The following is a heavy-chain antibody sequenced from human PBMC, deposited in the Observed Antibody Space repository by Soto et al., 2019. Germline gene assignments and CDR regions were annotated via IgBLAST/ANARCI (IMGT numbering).Heavy chain of an antibody. Sequence: SETLSLTCTVSGGSVSSSTYYWGGSRQPPGKGLEWIGTIYYSGITYYNPSLQSRVTISVDTSKNQFSLRLSFVTAADAALYFCARQDVRAWGRFDPWGQGTLVTVSS. CDR3: ARQDVRAWGRFDP. CDR2: IYYSGIT. J-gene: IGHJ5*02. D-gene: IGHD7-27*01. V-gene: IGHV4-39*01. CDR1: GGSVSSSTYY.